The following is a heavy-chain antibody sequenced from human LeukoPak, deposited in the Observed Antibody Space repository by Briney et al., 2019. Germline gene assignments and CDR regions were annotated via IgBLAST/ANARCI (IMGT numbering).Heavy chain of an antibody. Sequence: GMSLRLSCAASGFTFSSYALHWVRQAPGKGLEWVAVISYDGSNKYYADSVKGRFTISRDNSKNTLYLQMNSLRAEDTAVYYCARGSVWQLALFDYWGQGTLVTVSS. V-gene: IGHV3-30-3*01. CDR2: ISYDGSNK. J-gene: IGHJ4*02. CDR1: GFTFSSYA. D-gene: IGHD6-6*01. CDR3: ARGSVWQLALFDY.